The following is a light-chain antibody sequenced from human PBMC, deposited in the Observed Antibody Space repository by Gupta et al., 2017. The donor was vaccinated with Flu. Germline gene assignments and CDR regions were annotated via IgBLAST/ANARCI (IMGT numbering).Light chain of an antibody. CDR2: KAS. CDR3: QQYNSYSPST. V-gene: IGKV1-5*03. J-gene: IGKJ1*01. CDR1: QSISSW. Sequence: DMHMTQSPSTLSASVGDRVTITCRASQSISSWLAWYQQKPGKAPKLLIYKASSLESGVPSRFSGSGSGTEFTLTISSLQPDDFATYYCQQYNSYSPSTFGQGTKVEIK.